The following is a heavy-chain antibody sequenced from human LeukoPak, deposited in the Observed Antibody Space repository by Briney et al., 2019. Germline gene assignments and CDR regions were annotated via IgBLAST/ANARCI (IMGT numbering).Heavy chain of an antibody. Sequence: GASVKVSCKASGYTFTGYYMHWVRQAPGQGLEWMGWINPNSGGTNYAQKFQGRVTMTRDTSISTAYMELSSLRSEDTAVYYCARAASEYNWNYEYFDYWGQGTLVTVSS. D-gene: IGHD1-7*01. CDR2: INPNSGGT. CDR1: GYTFTGYY. V-gene: IGHV1-2*02. CDR3: ARAASEYNWNYEYFDY. J-gene: IGHJ4*02.